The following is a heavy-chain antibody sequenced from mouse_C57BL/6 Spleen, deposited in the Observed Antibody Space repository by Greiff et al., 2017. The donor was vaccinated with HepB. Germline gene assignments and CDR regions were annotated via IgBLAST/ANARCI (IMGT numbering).Heavy chain of an antibody. CDR1: GFNIKNTY. CDR3: ARTVVARENYFDY. J-gene: IGHJ2*01. CDR2: IDPANGNT. Sequence: VQLQQSVAELVRPGASVKLSCTASGFNIKNTYMHWVKQRPEQGLEWIGRIDPANGNTKYAPKFPGKATITADTASNTAYLQLSSLTSEDTAIYYCARTVVARENYFDYWGQGTTLTVSS. D-gene: IGHD1-1*01. V-gene: IGHV14-3*01.